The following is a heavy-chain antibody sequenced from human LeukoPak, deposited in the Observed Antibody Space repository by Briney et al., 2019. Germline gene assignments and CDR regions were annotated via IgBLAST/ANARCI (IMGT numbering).Heavy chain of an antibody. CDR2: IYTSGST. CDR1: GGSISSGNYY. V-gene: IGHV4-61*09. D-gene: IGHD6-13*01. Sequence: SETLSLTCTVSGGSISSGNYYWNWIRQPAGKGLEWIGHIYTSGSTSYNPSLQSRVTILLDTSRNQFSLKLSSVTAADTAVYYCARVRPTIAAAAGRYYYYGMDVWGQGTTVTVSS. CDR3: ARVRPTIAAAAGRYYYYGMDV. J-gene: IGHJ6*02.